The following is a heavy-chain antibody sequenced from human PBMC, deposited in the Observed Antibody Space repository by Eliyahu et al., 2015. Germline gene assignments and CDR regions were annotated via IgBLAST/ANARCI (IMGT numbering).Heavy chain of an antibody. D-gene: IGHD1-1*01. CDR3: AKGNGAWNAP. J-gene: IGHJ1*01. Sequence: QVQLVESGGDVVQPGGSLRLSCXXSGFVFSNYGMHWVRQAPGKGLGWVAFIQNDGSNKYYPDSVKGRFTISRDNSKNTLYLQMSNLRAEDTAIYYCAKGNGAWNAPGGQGTLVTVSS. V-gene: IGHV3-30*02. CDR2: IQNDGSNK. CDR1: GFVFSNYG.